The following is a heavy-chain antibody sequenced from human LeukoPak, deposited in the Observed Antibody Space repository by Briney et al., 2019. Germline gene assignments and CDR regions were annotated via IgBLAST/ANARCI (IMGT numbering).Heavy chain of an antibody. Sequence: SQTLSLTCAISGDSVSSNSAAWNWIRQSPSRGLEWLGRTYYRSKWYNDYAISVKSRITINPDTSKNQFSLQLNSVTPEDTAVYYCARDLIYDSSGYYYFDYWGQGTLVTVSS. V-gene: IGHV6-1*01. CDR2: TYYRSKWYN. D-gene: IGHD3-22*01. CDR3: ARDLIYDSSGYYYFDY. CDR1: GDSVSSNSAA. J-gene: IGHJ4*02.